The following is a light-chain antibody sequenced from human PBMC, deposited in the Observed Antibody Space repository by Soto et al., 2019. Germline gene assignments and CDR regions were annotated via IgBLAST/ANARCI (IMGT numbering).Light chain of an antibody. CDR3: SSYAGSNNF. Sequence: QSALTQPPSASGSPGQSVTISCTGTSSDVGGYNYVSWYQQHPGKAPKLMIYEVTKRPSGVPDRFSGSKSGSTASLTVSGLQADDEADYYCSSYAGSNNFFGGGTKLTVL. J-gene: IGLJ2*01. CDR2: EVT. CDR1: SSDVGGYNY. V-gene: IGLV2-8*01.